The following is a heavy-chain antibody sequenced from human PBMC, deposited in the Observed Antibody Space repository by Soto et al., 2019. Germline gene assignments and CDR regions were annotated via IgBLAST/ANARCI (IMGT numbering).Heavy chain of an antibody. CDR3: VRRGSETGWYFDQ. D-gene: IGHD6-19*01. CDR1: GFTFYRYD. V-gene: IGHV3-23*02. CDR2: ISGSGGRI. Sequence: EVQLLESGGGLVQPGGSLRLSCAASGFTFYRYDMFWVRQTPRRGLEWVSFISGSGGRIEYGDFVRGRFTASRDNAEDTLCLQMNTVASDDTGVYYCVRRGSETGWYFDQWGQGTLVVVSS. J-gene: IGHJ4*02.